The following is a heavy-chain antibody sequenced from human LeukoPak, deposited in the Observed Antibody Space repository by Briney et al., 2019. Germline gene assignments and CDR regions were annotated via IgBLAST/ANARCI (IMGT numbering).Heavy chain of an antibody. V-gene: IGHV1-46*01. CDR3: ARVPLNWGPFDY. J-gene: IGHJ4*02. CDR1: GYTFTSYY. CDR2: INPSGGST. D-gene: IGHD7-27*01. Sequence: ASVKVSRKASGYTFTSYYMHWVRQAPGQGLEWMGIINPSGGSTSYAQKFQGRVTMTRDTSTSTVYMELSSLRSEDTAVYYCARVPLNWGPFDYWGQGTLVTVSP.